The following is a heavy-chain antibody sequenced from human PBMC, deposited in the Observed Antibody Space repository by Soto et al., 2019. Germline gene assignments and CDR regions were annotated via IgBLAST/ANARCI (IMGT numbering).Heavy chain of an antibody. D-gene: IGHD3-10*01. CDR3: ARGDPLLWFGEKVYYGMDV. V-gene: IGHV4-59*01. J-gene: IGHJ6*02. CDR1: GGSISSYY. CDR2: IYYSGST. Sequence: QVQLQESGPGLVKPSETLSLTCTVSGGSISSYYWSWIRQPPGKGLEWIGYIYYSGSTNYNPSRKSRVTISVDTSKNQFSLKLSSVTAADTAVYYCARGDPLLWFGEKVYYGMDVWGQGTTVTVSS.